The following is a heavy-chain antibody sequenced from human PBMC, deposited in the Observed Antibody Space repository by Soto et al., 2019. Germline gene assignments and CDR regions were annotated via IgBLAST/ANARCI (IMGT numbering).Heavy chain of an antibody. Sequence: GGSLRLSCAASGFTFSSYGMHWVRQDPGEGLEWVSSISSSSSYIYYADSVKGRITSSRDNAKNSLYLQMNDLRAEDTAVYYCSRILIIGATRGPYFDYWGQGTLVTVSS. CDR3: SRILIIGATRGPYFDY. CDR1: GFTFSSYG. V-gene: IGHV3-21*01. CDR2: ISSSSSYI. D-gene: IGHD1-20*01. J-gene: IGHJ4*02.